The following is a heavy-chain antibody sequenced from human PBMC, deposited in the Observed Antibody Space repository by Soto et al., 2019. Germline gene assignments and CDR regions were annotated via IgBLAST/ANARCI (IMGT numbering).Heavy chain of an antibody. CDR2: ISYDGNNK. D-gene: IGHD1-1*01. Sequence: QVQLVESGGGVVQPGRSLRLSCAASGFTFSTYGMHWVRQAPGKGLEWVAVISYDGNNKYYADSVKGRFTISRDNSKNTLYLQMSSLRAEDTAVYYCAKSVYNWNDGFFDYWDQGTLVTVSS. J-gene: IGHJ4*02. V-gene: IGHV3-30*18. CDR3: AKSVYNWNDGFFDY. CDR1: GFTFSTYG.